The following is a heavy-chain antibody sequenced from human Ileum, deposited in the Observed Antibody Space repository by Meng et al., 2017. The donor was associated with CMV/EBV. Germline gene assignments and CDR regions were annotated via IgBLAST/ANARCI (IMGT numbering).Heavy chain of an antibody. J-gene: IGHJ5*02. CDR1: GFTVSGNP. CDR3: AGDGGFSDP. Sequence: LSCAAAGFTVSGNPMNWVRQAPGKGLEGVSLMYSSGSTTYADSVKGKFPISRDNSKNTLHLQMNSLRVEDTAVYYCAGDGGFSDPWGQGTLVTVSS. D-gene: IGHD3-16*01. V-gene: IGHV3-66*01. CDR2: MYSSGST.